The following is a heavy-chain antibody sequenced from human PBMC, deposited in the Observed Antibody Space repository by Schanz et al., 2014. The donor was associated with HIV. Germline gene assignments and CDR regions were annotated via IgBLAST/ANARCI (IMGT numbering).Heavy chain of an antibody. Sequence: QVQLVESGGGVVQPGRSQRLSCAASGITLSGYGMHWVRQAPGKGLEWVSVIRGSGGSTYYADSVKGRFTISRDNSKNRLYLQMNSLRAEDTAVYYCARGEAITSYYHYYGMDVWGQGTTVTVSS. CDR2: IRGSGGST. CDR3: ARGEAITSYYHYYGMDV. J-gene: IGHJ6*02. D-gene: IGHD1-20*01. CDR1: GITLSGYG. V-gene: IGHV3-NL1*01.